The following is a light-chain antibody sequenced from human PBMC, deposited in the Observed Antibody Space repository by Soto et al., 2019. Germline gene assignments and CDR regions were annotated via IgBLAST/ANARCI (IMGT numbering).Light chain of an antibody. CDR3: QHYGSPSWT. V-gene: IGKV3-20*01. Sequence: EIVLTQSPATLSLSPGERATLACGASQSVTSLHFAWYQQKPGRAPRLLIFGASTRASGIPDRFSGSGSGTDFTLTISRLEPDDFAVYYCQHYGSPSWTFGQGTKVDIK. CDR1: QSVTSLH. CDR2: GAS. J-gene: IGKJ1*01.